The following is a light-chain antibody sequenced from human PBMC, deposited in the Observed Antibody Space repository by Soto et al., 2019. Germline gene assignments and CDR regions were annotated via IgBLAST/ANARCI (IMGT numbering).Light chain of an antibody. J-gene: IGLJ1*01. V-gene: IGLV2-14*01. CDR1: SSDVGGYNY. CDR2: EVS. Sequence: QSVLTQPACGSGSPGQSITISCTGTSSDVGGYNYVSWYQQHPGKAPKLMIYEVSNRPSGVSNRFSGSKSGNTASLTISGLQTEDEAEYFCSTYTDKTYIFGSWTTVTVL. CDR3: STYTDKTYI.